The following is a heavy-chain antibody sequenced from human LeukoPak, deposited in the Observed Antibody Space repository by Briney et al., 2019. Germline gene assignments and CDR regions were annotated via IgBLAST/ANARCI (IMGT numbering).Heavy chain of an antibody. CDR2: IDWDDDK. V-gene: IGHV2-70*11. Sequence: SGPTLVNPTQTLTLTCTFSGFSLSTSGMCVSWIRQPPGKALEWLARIDWDDDKYYSTSLKTRLTISKDTSKNQVVLTMTNMDPVDTATYYCARIRNSGWYFDYWGQGTLVTVSS. D-gene: IGHD6-19*01. CDR1: GFSLSTSGMC. CDR3: ARIRNSGWYFDY. J-gene: IGHJ4*02.